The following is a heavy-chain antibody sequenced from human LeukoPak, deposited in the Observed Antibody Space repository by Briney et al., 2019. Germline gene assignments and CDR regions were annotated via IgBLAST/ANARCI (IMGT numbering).Heavy chain of an antibody. V-gene: IGHV1-2*02. D-gene: IGHD3-22*01. J-gene: IGHJ4*02. CDR1: GYTFTGYY. CDR3: ARVLDSSGSYSTYGY. CDR2: INPNSGGT. Sequence: ASVKVSCKASGYTFTGYYMHWVRQAPGQGLEWMGWINPNSGGTNYAQKFQGRVTMTRDTSISTAYMELSRLRSDDTAVYYCARVLDSSGSYSTYGYWGQGTLVTVSS.